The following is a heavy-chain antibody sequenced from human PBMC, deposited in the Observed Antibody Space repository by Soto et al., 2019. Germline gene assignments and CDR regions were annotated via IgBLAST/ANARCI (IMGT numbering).Heavy chain of an antibody. D-gene: IGHD4-17*01. J-gene: IGHJ4*02. Sequence: VQLVESGGDLVQPGGSLRLSCAASGFSFSSYWMHWVRQAPGKGLVWVSRINSDGTITNYADSVKGRFTISRDNAKNTLYLQMNSLRAEDTAVYYCTYGPVTFDYWGQGTLVTVSS. V-gene: IGHV3-74*01. CDR2: INSDGTIT. CDR1: GFSFSSYW. CDR3: TYGPVTFDY.